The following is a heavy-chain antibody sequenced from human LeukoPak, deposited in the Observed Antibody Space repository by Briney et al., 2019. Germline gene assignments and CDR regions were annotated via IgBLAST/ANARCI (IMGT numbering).Heavy chain of an antibody. Sequence: PSETLSLTCSVSGGSINNNSYYWGWIRQPPGKGLEWIGSIYHSGSTYYDPSLKSRVTISVDTSKNQFSLKLSSVTAADTAVYYCARDHPHNWNYFDYWGQGTLVTVSS. J-gene: IGHJ4*02. CDR3: ARDHPHNWNYFDY. V-gene: IGHV4-39*07. D-gene: IGHD1-20*01. CDR1: GGSINNNSYY. CDR2: IYHSGST.